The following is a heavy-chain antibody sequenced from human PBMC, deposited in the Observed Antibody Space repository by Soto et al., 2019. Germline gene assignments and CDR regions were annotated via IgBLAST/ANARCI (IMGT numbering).Heavy chain of an antibody. J-gene: IGHJ4*02. V-gene: IGHV3-9*01. Sequence: DVQLVESGGGLVQPGRSLRLSCAASGFTVDDYAMQWVRQAPGKGLEWVSGISWNSETIDYADSVKGRFTISRDNAKSSVVLQMNSKSLDDTALYYGANDMKLEGITTIHYFDSWGQGTLVTDSS. CDR2: ISWNSETI. D-gene: IGHD5-12*01. CDR1: GFTVDDYA. CDR3: ANDMKLEGITTIHYFDS.